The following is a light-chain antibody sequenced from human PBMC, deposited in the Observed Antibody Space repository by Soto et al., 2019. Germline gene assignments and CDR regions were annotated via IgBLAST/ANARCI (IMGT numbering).Light chain of an antibody. Sequence: EIVMTQSPATLSVSPGERATLSCRASQSVSSNLAWYQQKPGQAPRLLIYGASTRATGIPARFSGSGAGTEVTPTISSRQSEDFAVYYCQQYNNWPPRTFGQGTKVEIK. CDR1: QSVSSN. CDR3: QQYNNWPPRT. V-gene: IGKV3-15*01. CDR2: GAS. J-gene: IGKJ1*01.